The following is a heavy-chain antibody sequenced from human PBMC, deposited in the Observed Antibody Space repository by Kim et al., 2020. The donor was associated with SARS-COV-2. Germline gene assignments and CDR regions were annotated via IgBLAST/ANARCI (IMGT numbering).Heavy chain of an antibody. D-gene: IGHD5-12*01. CDR1: GFTFSSYN. J-gene: IGHJ6*02. Sequence: GGSLRLSCAASGFTFSSYNMNWVRQAPGKGLEWVPSISSGSGYIYYADSVKGRFTISRDNAKNSLYLQMNSLRAEDTAVYYCARNPRPYSPNIWHGMDVWGQGTTVTVSS. CDR2: ISSGSGYI. CDR3: ARNPRPYSPNIWHGMDV. V-gene: IGHV3-21*01.